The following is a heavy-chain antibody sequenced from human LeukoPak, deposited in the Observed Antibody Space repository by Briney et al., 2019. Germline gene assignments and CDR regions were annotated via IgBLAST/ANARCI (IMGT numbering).Heavy chain of an antibody. CDR1: GFTFTSYW. Sequence: GGSLRLSCAASGFTFTSYWMTWVRQAPGKGLDWVAYIKQDGSEKYYVDSVKGRFTISRDNTKNSLYLQMNSLRAEDTAVYYCARGGTRGYSPSDYWGQGTLVTVSS. V-gene: IGHV3-7*01. J-gene: IGHJ4*02. D-gene: IGHD5-18*01. CDR2: IKQDGSEK. CDR3: ARGGTRGYSPSDY.